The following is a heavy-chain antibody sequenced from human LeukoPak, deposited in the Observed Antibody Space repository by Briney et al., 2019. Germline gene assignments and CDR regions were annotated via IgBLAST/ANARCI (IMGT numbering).Heavy chain of an antibody. CDR2: LYMNDNT. CDR3: VREDLGIEY. CDR1: GTIVSTNY. Sequence: GGCLRLSCVSSGTIVSTNYMHWVRQAPGKGLESVSILYMNDNTYYADSVKGRFTISRDSSKKTLYLQISSLRAEDTAVYYCVREDLGIEYWGQGTLVTVSS. D-gene: IGHD3/OR15-3a*01. V-gene: IGHV3-53*01. J-gene: IGHJ4*02.